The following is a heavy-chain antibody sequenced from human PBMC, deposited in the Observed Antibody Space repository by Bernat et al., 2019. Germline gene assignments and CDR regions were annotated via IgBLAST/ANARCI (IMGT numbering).Heavy chain of an antibody. Sequence: QITLKESGPTLVEPAQTLTLTCSFSGFSLSTTQVGVVWVRQPPGKGLEWLALIYWDNDKRYSPSLRSRLSITKDTSKNQVVLSMTNMDPVDTGTYFCAHRRLQSGYGWNEGTFDFWGQGTLVTVSS. D-gene: IGHD1-1*01. CDR1: GFSLSTTQVG. CDR2: IYWDNDK. CDR3: AHRRLQSGYGWNEGTFDF. V-gene: IGHV2-5*02. J-gene: IGHJ4*02.